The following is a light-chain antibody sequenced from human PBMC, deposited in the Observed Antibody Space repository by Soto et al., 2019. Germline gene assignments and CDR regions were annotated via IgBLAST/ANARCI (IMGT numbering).Light chain of an antibody. V-gene: IGKV3-20*01. CDR1: QSVISTF. J-gene: IGKJ2*01. CDR3: QQYQSSPPTFT. CDR2: GAS. Sequence: EIVLTQSPGTLSLSPGERATLSCRASQSVISTFSAWYQQKPGQAPRLLIYGASNSATGIPDRFSASGSGTDFTLTLSRLEPEDFAVYYCQQYQSSPPTFTFGQGTKLEI.